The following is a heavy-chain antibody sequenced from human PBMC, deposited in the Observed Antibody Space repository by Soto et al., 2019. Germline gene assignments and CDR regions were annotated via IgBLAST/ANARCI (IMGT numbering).Heavy chain of an antibody. J-gene: IGHJ4*02. Sequence: QVKLVQSGTEVKQPGASMKVSCKASGYSFATSGISWVRQAPGQGREWMGWISAYNGNTNYDQKLQDRVTMTTDTSTSTAYLELRNLRSDDTAVYYCARAGQYYDSSGYANWGQGTLVTVSS. CDR1: GYSFATSG. D-gene: IGHD3-22*01. V-gene: IGHV1-18*01. CDR2: ISAYNGNT. CDR3: ARAGQYYDSSGYAN.